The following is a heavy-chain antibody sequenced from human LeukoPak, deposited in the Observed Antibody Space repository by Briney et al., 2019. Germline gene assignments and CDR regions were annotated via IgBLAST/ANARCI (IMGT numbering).Heavy chain of an antibody. V-gene: IGHV4-61*02. Sequence: PSETLSLTCTVSGGSISSGSYYWSWIRQPAGKGLEWIGRIYTSGSTNCNPSLKSRVTISVDTSKNQFSLKLSSVTAADTAVYYCARGGVETGSWFDPWGQGTLVTVSS. J-gene: IGHJ5*02. CDR1: GGSISSGSYY. D-gene: IGHD2-21*02. CDR3: ARGGVETGSWFDP. CDR2: IYTSGST.